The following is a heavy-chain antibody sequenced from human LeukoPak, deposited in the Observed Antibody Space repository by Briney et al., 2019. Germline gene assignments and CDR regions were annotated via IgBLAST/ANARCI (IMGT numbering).Heavy chain of an antibody. J-gene: IGHJ4*02. CDR3: ARSSYYDTLPPFFDY. CDR2: ISYDGGNK. Sequence: GRSLRLSCAASGFTFSRSAMHWVRQAPGKGLEWVAIISYDGGNKYYTDSVKGRFTISRDNSKNTLYLQMNSLRAEDTAVYYCARSSYYDTLPPFFDYWGQGTLVTVSS. D-gene: IGHD3-22*01. V-gene: IGHV3-30*04. CDR1: GFTFSRSA.